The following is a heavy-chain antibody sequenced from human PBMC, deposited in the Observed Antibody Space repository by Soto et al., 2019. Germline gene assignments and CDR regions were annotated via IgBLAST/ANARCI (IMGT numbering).Heavy chain of an antibody. J-gene: IGHJ6*02. CDR1: GFTFSSYA. CDR3: ARDGSVGATFLGDDYGMDV. V-gene: IGHV3-30-3*01. CDR2: ISYDGSNK. D-gene: IGHD1-26*01. Sequence: QVQLVESGGGVVQPGRSLRLSCAASGFTFSSYAMHWVRQAPGKGLEWVAVISYDGSNKYYADSVKGRFTISRDNTKNTLYLRMNSLRAEDTAVYYCARDGSVGATFLGDDYGMDVWGQGTTVTVSS.